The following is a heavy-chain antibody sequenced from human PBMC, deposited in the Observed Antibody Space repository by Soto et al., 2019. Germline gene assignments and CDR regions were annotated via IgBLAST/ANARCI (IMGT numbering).Heavy chain of an antibody. CDR3: ARDDEGGSDCDLGS. CDR1: GFTFSSHA. V-gene: IGHV3-30-3*01. J-gene: IGHJ4*02. CDR2: ISSDGSNK. D-gene: IGHD1-26*01. Sequence: QVQLVESGGGVAQPGRSLRLSCAVSGFTFSSHAMHWVRQAPGKGLEWVALISSDGSNKYYADSVKGRFTTSRDNSKNTMYLQMNSLRVEDTAVYYCARDDEGGSDCDLGSWGQGALVTVSS.